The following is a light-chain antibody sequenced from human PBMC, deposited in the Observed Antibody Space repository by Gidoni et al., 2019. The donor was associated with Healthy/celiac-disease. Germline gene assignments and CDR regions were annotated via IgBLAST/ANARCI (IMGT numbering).Light chain of an antibody. CDR3: QQYDNLPYT. CDR1: QDISNY. Sequence: DLQLPPSPSSLSASVGDRVTITCQASQDISNYLNWYQQKPGKAPKLLIYDASNLETGVPSRFSGSGSGTDFTFTISSLQPEDIATYYCQQYDNLPYTFGQGTKLEIK. CDR2: DAS. V-gene: IGKV1-33*01. J-gene: IGKJ2*01.